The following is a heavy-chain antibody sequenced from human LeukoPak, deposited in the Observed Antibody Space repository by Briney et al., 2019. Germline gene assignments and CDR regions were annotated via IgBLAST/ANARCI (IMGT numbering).Heavy chain of an antibody. CDR3: ARGPDIVVVVADTERAEYFQH. CDR2: ISSNGGST. CDR1: GFIFSNYA. V-gene: IGHV3-64*01. Sequence: GGSLRLSCAASGFIFSNYAMHWVRQAPGKGLEYVSAISSNGGSTYYANSVKGRFTISRDNSKNTLYLQMGSLRAEDMAVYYCARGPDIVVVVADTERAEYFQHWGQGTLVTVSS. J-gene: IGHJ1*01. D-gene: IGHD2-15*01.